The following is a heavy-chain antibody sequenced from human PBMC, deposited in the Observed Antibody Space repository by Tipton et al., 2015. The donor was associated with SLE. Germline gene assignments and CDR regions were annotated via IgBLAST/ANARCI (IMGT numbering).Heavy chain of an antibody. CDR1: GGSISSGSYY. D-gene: IGHD4-17*01. CDR2: IYTSGST. Sequence: TLSLTCTVSGGSISSGSYYWSWIRQPAGKGLEWIGHIYTSGSTNYNPSLKSRVTISVDTSKNQFSLKLTSVTAADTAVYYCARYRPNYGDYDWRFDYWGQGTLVTVSS. V-gene: IGHV4-61*09. J-gene: IGHJ4*02. CDR3: ARYRPNYGDYDWRFDY.